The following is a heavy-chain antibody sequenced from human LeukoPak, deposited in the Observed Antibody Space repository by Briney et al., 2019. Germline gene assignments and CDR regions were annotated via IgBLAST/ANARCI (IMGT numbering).Heavy chain of an antibody. J-gene: IGHJ4*02. V-gene: IGHV3-23*01. CDR3: ANTQYYYDDSGYLFDY. CDR1: GFTFSSYA. Sequence: SGGCLRLSCAASGFTFSSYAMSWVRQAPGKGLEWVSGISGSGDNTYYADSVKGRFTISRDNSKNTLYLQMNSLRAEDTAVYYCANTQYYYDDSGYLFDYWGQGTLVTVSS. D-gene: IGHD3-22*01. CDR2: ISGSGDNT.